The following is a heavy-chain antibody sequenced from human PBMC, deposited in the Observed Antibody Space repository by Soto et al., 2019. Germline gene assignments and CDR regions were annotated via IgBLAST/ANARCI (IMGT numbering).Heavy chain of an antibody. D-gene: IGHD2-15*01. Sequence: GGSLRLSCAASGFTFTNVWMTWVRQAPGKGLEWVGRIKRKIDDGTTYYAAPVKGRFTISRDDSKSTLYLQMNSLKTEDTAVYYCTTDHYCSSATCPGAFDMWGQGTMVTVSS. V-gene: IGHV3-15*01. CDR1: GFTFTNVW. J-gene: IGHJ3*02. CDR3: TTDHYCSSATCPGAFDM. CDR2: IKRKIDDGTT.